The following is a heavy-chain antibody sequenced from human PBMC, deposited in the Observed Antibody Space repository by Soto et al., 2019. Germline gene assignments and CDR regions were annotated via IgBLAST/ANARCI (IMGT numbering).Heavy chain of an antibody. D-gene: IGHD3-16*02. CDR1: GFAFSSFE. V-gene: IGHV3-48*03. CDR3: ARGNSPVNVY. CDR2: ITSSGSTI. Sequence: PXGALRLSCSASGFAFSSFEMNWVRQAPGKGLEWVSYITSSGSTIYYADSVKGRSTISRDNAKNSLYLQMNSLRAEDSAVYYCARGNSPVNVYWGQGNLVTVSS. J-gene: IGHJ4*02.